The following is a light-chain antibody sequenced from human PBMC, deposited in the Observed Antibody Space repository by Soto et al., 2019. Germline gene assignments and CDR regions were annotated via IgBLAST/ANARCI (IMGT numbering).Light chain of an antibody. J-gene: IGLJ1*01. V-gene: IGLV1-40*01. Sequence: QPVLAQPPSVSGAPGQRVTISCTGSSSNFGSGYDVQWYQQLPGRAPKFLISGNNDRPSGLPDRFSASKSGTSASLAITGLQAEDEADYYCQTYDTSLSAYVFGTGTKVTVL. CDR1: SSNFGSGYD. CDR3: QTYDTSLSAYV. CDR2: GNN.